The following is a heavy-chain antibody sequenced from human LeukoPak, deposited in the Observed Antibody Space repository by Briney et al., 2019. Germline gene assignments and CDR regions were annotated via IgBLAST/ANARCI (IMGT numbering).Heavy chain of an antibody. Sequence: PSETLSLTCTVSGGSISSSYWSWIRQPPGKGLEWIGYIYYSGSTNSNPSLKSRVTISVDTSKNQFSLKLSSVTAADTAVYYCARVGADGSGFLFDYWGQGTLVTVSS. V-gene: IGHV4-59*12. D-gene: IGHD3-10*01. CDR2: IYYSGST. J-gene: IGHJ4*02. CDR3: ARVGADGSGFLFDY. CDR1: GGSISSSY.